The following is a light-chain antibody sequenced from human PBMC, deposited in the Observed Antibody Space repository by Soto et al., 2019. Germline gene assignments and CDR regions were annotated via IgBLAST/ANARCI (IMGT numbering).Light chain of an antibody. CDR1: QTVSSSS. CDR3: QQYGSSPRT. Sequence: EIVLTQSPGTLSLSPGERATLSCRASQTVSSSSLAWYQQKPGQAPRLLIFGASTRAAGFPDRFSGSGSGTDFTLTISRLEPEDFAVYYCQQYGSSPRTFDQGTKVDIK. CDR2: GAS. V-gene: IGKV3-20*01. J-gene: IGKJ1*01.